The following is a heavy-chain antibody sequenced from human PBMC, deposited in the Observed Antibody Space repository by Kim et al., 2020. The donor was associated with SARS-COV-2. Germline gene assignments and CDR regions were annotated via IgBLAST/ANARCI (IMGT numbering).Heavy chain of an antibody. D-gene: IGHD6-19*01. J-gene: IGHJ4*02. CDR3: ARSDLSSGWYGAVTPFDY. CDR2: IYYSGST. Sequence: SETLSLTCTVSGGSISSSSYYWGWIRQPPGKGLEWIGSIYYSGSTYYNPSLKSRVTISVDTSKNQFSLKLSSVTAADTAVYYCARSDLSSGWYGAVTPFDYWGQGTLVTVSS. CDR1: GGSISSSSYY. V-gene: IGHV4-39*01.